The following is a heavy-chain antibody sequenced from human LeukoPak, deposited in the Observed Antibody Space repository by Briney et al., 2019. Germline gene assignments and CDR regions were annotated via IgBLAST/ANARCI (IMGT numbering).Heavy chain of an antibody. V-gene: IGHV1-8*01. D-gene: IGHD4-17*01. CDR3: ARGPINDYGDYDSLNDP. J-gene: IGHJ5*02. CDR1: GYTFTSYD. Sequence: ASVKVSCEASGYTFTSYDINWVRQATGQGLEWMGWMNPNSGNTGYAQKFQGRVTMTRNTSISTAYMELSSLRSEDTAVYYCARGPINDYGDYDSLNDPWGQGTLVTVSS. CDR2: MNPNSGNT.